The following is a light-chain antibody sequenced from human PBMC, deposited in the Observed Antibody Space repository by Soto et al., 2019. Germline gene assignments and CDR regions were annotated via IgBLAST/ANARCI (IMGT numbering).Light chain of an antibody. J-gene: IGKJ3*01. Sequence: EIVLTQSPATLSLSPGESATLSCRASQNVRTYLAWYQQKPGQAPRLLIYDASNRATGIPARFTGSGSGTDFTLTISGLEPEDFAVYYCQQRGYPFTFGPGTKVDIK. CDR3: QQRGYPFT. CDR2: DAS. CDR1: QNVRTY. V-gene: IGKV3-11*01.